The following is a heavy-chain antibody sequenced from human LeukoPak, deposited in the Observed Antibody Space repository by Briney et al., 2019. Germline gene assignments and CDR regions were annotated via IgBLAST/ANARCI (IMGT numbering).Heavy chain of an antibody. J-gene: IGHJ3*01. CDR3: ARYGGNAFDV. D-gene: IGHD5-12*01. CDR1: GFTFSSYA. V-gene: IGHV3-23*01. Sequence: GGSLRLSCAASGFTFSSYAMSWVRQAPGKGLEWVSAISGSGSTFYADSVKGRFTISRDNSKNTLYLQMNSLRAEDTAVYYCARYGGNAFDVWGQGTMVTVSS. CDR2: ISGSGST.